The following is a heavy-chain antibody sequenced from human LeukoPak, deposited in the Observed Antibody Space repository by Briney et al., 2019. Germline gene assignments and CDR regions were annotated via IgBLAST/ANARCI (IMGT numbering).Heavy chain of an antibody. D-gene: IGHD1-26*01. CDR1: GFTFSNAW. J-gene: IGHJ4*02. Sequence: GGSLRLSCAASGFTFSNAWMSWVRQAPGKGLEWVGRIKSKTDGGTTDYAAPVKGRFTISRDDSKNTLYLQMNSLKTEDTAVYFCTTDHRGATLDYWGQGKLVIVSS. V-gene: IGHV3-15*01. CDR3: TTDHRGATLDY. CDR2: IKSKTDGGTT.